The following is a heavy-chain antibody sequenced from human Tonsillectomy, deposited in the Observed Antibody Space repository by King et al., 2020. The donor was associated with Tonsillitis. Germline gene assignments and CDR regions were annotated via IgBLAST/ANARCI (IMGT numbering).Heavy chain of an antibody. Sequence: VQLVESGGGVVQPGRSLRLSCAASGFTFSSYAMHWVRQAPGKGLEWVAVISYDGSNKYYADSVKGRFTISRDNSKNTLYLQMNSLRAEDTAVYYCARDASYYYDSSGYYIYFDFWGQGTLVTVSS. V-gene: IGHV3-30*04. J-gene: IGHJ4*02. CDR3: ARDASYYYDSSGYYIYFDF. CDR1: GFTFSSYA. CDR2: ISYDGSNK. D-gene: IGHD3-22*01.